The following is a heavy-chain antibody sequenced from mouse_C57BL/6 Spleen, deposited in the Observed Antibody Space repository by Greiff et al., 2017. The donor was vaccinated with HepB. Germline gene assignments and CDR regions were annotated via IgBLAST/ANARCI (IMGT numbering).Heavy chain of an antibody. CDR1: GYAFSSSW. CDR3: AREGSKEAFDYAMDY. Sequence: VQLQQSGPELVKPGASVKISCKASGYAFSSSWMNWVKQRPGKGLEWIGRIYPGDGDTNYNGKFKGKATLTADKSSSTAYMQLSSLTSEDSAVYFCAREGSKEAFDYAMDYWGQGTSVTVSS. V-gene: IGHV1-82*01. CDR2: IYPGDGDT. J-gene: IGHJ4*01. D-gene: IGHD1-1*01.